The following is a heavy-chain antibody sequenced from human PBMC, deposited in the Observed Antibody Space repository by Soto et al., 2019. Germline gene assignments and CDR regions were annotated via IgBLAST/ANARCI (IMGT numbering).Heavy chain of an antibody. CDR1: GGSISSSSYY. CDR3: ARRDNQTGTSPYYYYGMDV. D-gene: IGHD1-7*01. Sequence: QSQTLSLTCTVSGGSISSSSYYWGWIRQPPGKGLEWIGSIYYSGSTYYNPSLKSRVTISVDTSKNQFSLKLSSVTAADTAVYYCARRDNQTGTSPYYYYGMDVWGQGTTVTVSS. CDR2: IYYSGST. V-gene: IGHV4-39*01. J-gene: IGHJ6*02.